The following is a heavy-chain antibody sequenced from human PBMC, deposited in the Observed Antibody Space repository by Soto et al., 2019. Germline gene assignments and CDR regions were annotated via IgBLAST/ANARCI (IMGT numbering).Heavy chain of an antibody. CDR3: AREKQVGVATTSYYYYGMDV. J-gene: IGHJ6*02. CDR2: IYYSGIT. Sequence: SETLSLTCTVSGGSISSGDYYWSWIRQPPGKGLEWIGYIYYSGITYYNPSLKSRVNISVDTSKNQFSLKLSSVTAADTAVYYCAREKQVGVATTSYYYYGMDVWGQGTPVTVSS. CDR1: GGSISSGDYY. V-gene: IGHV4-30-4*01. D-gene: IGHD5-12*01.